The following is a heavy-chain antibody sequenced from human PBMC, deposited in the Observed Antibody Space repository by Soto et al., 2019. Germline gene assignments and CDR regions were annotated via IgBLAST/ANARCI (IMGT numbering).Heavy chain of an antibody. J-gene: IGHJ3*02. D-gene: IGHD4-17*01. CDR2: IIPILGIA. CDR3: ARDPDYGDYVRDAFDI. Sequence: QVQLVQSGAEVKKPGSSVKVSCKASGGTFSSYTISWVRQAPGQGLEWMGRIIPILGIANYAQKFQGRVTITAYKSTNTAYMELSSLRSEDTAVYYCARDPDYGDYVRDAFDIWGQGTMVTVSS. CDR1: GGTFSSYT. V-gene: IGHV1-69*08.